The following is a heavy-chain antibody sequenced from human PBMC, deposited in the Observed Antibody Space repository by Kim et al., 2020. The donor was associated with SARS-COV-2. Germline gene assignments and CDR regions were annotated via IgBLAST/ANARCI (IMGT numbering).Heavy chain of an antibody. CDR1: GGSFSGYY. D-gene: IGHD3-3*01. CDR3: ARGRGNTYYDFWSGYRFDY. V-gene: IGHV4-34*01. CDR2: INHSGST. J-gene: IGHJ4*02. Sequence: SETLSLTCAVYGGSFSGYYWSWIRQPPGKGLEWIGEINHSGSTNYNPSLKSRVTISVDTSKNQFSLKLSSVTAADTAVYYCARGRGNTYYDFWSGYRFDYWGQGTLVTVSS.